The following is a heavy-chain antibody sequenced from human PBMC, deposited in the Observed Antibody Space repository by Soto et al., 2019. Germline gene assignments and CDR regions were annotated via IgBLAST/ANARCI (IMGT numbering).Heavy chain of an antibody. D-gene: IGHD2-15*01. Sequence: GGSLRLSCAASEFSFSSYSMNWVRQAPGKGLEWVSYITGASGSISYADSVKGRFTISRDNANNSLYLQMSSLRAEDTAVYYCARGCSANRCYNFDYWGQGTLVTVSS. CDR2: ITGASGSI. CDR3: ARGCSANRCYNFDY. V-gene: IGHV3-48*01. CDR1: EFSFSSYS. J-gene: IGHJ4*02.